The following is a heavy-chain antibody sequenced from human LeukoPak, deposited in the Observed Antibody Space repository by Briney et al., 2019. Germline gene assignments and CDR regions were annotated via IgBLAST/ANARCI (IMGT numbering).Heavy chain of an antibody. CDR1: GYTFAAYY. Sequence: GASVKVSCKASGYTFAAYYIHWVRQVPGQGLEWMGWINPNNGGTNYVQHRLIMTRDTSTSTVYMELIRLRSEDPAIYYCARDLWVKGGWPRYGMDVWGQGTTVTVSS. J-gene: IGHJ6*02. CDR3: ARDLWVKGGWPRYGMDV. D-gene: IGHD6-19*01. V-gene: IGHV1-2*02. CDR2: INPNNGGT.